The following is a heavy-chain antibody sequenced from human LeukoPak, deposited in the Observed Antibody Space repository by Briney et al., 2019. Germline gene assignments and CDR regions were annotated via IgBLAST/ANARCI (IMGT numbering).Heavy chain of an antibody. V-gene: IGHV4-59*01. D-gene: IGHD3-3*02. Sequence: PSETLSLTCSVSGGSIRSDYWSWVRQPPGKGLDWIGYMFYTGSTNYNPSLKSRVTISVDRSKNQFSLKLSSVTAADTAVYYRARVSIVYGMHVWGQGTTVTVSS. CDR3: ARVSIVYGMHV. CDR2: MFYTGST. CDR1: GGSIRSDY. J-gene: IGHJ6*01.